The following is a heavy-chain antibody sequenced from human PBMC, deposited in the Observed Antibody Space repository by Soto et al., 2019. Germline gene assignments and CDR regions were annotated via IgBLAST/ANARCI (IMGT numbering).Heavy chain of an antibody. CDR2: IYYSGST. Sequence: SETLSLTCTFSGGSVISGSYYWSWIRQPPGKGLEWIGYIYYSGSTNYNPSLKSRVTISVDTSKNQFSLKLNSVTAADTAVYYCARESVWFGESFDYWGQGTLVTVSS. CDR1: GGSVISGSYY. D-gene: IGHD3-10*01. J-gene: IGHJ4*02. V-gene: IGHV4-61*01. CDR3: ARESVWFGESFDY.